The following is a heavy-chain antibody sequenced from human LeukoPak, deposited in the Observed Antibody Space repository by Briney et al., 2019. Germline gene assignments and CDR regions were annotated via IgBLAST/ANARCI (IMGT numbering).Heavy chain of an antibody. J-gene: IGHJ4*02. D-gene: IGHD4-17*01. CDR2: TNPNSGGT. CDR1: GYTFTGYY. V-gene: IGHV1-2*02. Sequence: ASVKVSCKASGYTFTGYYMHWVRQAPGQGLEWMGWTNPNSGGTNYAQKFQGRVTMTRDTSISTAYMELSGLRSDDTAVYYCARAPADYGDYGHYFDYWGQGTLVTVSS. CDR3: ARAPADYGDYGHYFDY.